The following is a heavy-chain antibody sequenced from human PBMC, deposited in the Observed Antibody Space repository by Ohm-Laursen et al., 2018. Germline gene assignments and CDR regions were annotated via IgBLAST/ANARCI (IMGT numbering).Heavy chain of an antibody. Sequence: SLSLSCAASGFRFSDNFMNWNCQAPGKGLEWVSRITSSGTTIYYSDSVKGRFTVSRDNAKESLFLQMNSLRADDTAVYYCARDVGAFDLWGQGTTVTVSS. V-gene: IGHV3-11*01. CDR1: GFRFSDNF. J-gene: IGHJ3*01. CDR2: ITSSGTTI. CDR3: ARDVGAFDL.